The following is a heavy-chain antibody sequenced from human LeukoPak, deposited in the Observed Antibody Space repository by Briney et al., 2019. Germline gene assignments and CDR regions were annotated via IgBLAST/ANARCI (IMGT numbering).Heavy chain of an antibody. CDR3: ARVVPAAPDDY. Sequence: GASVKVSCKASGYTFTSYCTSWARQAPGQGLEWMGWISAYNGNTNYAQKLQGRVTMTTDTSTSTAYMELRNLRSDDTAVYYCARVVPAAPDDYWGQGTLVTVSS. V-gene: IGHV1-18*04. CDR1: GYTFTSYC. J-gene: IGHJ4*02. CDR2: ISAYNGNT. D-gene: IGHD2-2*01.